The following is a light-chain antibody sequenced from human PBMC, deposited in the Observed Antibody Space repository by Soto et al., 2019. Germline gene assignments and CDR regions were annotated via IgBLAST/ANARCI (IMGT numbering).Light chain of an antibody. CDR2: GAS. Sequence: EVVMTQSPATLSVSPGARATLSCRASQSVSRMLAWYQQKPGQAPRLLIYGASPRATGIPARFSGSGSVTEFTLTISSLPSEDFAVYYCQQRSNWPHFGGGTKVDIK. CDR1: QSVSRM. J-gene: IGKJ4*01. V-gene: IGKV3-15*01. CDR3: QQRSNWPH.